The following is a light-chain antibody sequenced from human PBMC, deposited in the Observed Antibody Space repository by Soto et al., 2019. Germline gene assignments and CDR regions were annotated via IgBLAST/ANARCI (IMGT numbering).Light chain of an antibody. CDR2: AAS. V-gene: IGKV1-27*01. CDR1: QDIANY. CDR3: QQYNSAPLT. Sequence: DIQMTQSPSSLSASVGDRVTITCRASQDIANYLAWYQQKPGKVPKLLIYAASTLQSGVPSRFSGSGSGTDFTLTISSLQTEDVATYYCQQYNSAPLTFGGGTKVEIK. J-gene: IGKJ4*01.